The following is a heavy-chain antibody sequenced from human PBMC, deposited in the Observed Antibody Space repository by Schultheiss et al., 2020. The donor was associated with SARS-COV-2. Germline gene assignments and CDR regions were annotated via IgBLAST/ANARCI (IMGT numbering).Heavy chain of an antibody. Sequence: SVKVSCKASGGTFSSYAISWVRQAPGQGLEWMGGIIPIFGTANYAQKFQGRVTITADESTSTAYMELSSLRSEDTAVYYCARGGGDCSSTSCYYYYGMDVWGQGTTVTVSS. CDR1: GGTFSSYA. J-gene: IGHJ6*02. V-gene: IGHV1-69*13. D-gene: IGHD2-2*01. CDR2: IIPIFGTA. CDR3: ARGGGDCSSTSCYYYYGMDV.